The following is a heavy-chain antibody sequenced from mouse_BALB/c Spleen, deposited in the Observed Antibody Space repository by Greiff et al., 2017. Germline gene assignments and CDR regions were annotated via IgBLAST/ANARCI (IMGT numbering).Heavy chain of an antibody. Sequence: VQLQESGAELMKPGASVKISCKATGYTFSSYWIEWVKQRPGHGLEWIGEILPGSGSTNYNEKFKGKATFTADTSSNTAYMQLSSLTSEDSAVYYCARKKYGSYVVGDFDVWGAGTTVTVSS. V-gene: IGHV1-9*01. J-gene: IGHJ1*01. CDR3: ARKKYGSYVVGDFDV. D-gene: IGHD2-10*02. CDR1: GYTFSSYW. CDR2: ILPGSGST.